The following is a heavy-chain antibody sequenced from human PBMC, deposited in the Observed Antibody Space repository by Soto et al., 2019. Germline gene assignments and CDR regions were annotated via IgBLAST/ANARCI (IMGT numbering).Heavy chain of an antibody. CDR2: IYYSGST. CDR1: GGSISSSSYY. CDR3: ATQINAPRLQFSAFDI. J-gene: IGHJ3*02. D-gene: IGHD5-12*01. V-gene: IGHV4-39*01. Sequence: SETLSLTCTVSGGSISSSSYYWGWIRQPPGKGLEWIGSIYYSGSTYYNPSLKSRVTISVDTSKNQFSLKLSSVTAADTAVYYCATQINAPRLQFSAFDIWGQGTMVTVSS.